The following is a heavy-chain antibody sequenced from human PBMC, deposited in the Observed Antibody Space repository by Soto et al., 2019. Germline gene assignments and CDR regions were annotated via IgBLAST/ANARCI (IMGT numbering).Heavy chain of an antibody. CDR3: ERVGMGATVGGY. CDR1: GGTFSSYA. D-gene: IGHD1-26*01. CDR2: IIPIFGTA. Sequence: QVQLVQSGAEVKKPGSSVKVSCKASGGTFSSYAISWVRQAPGQGLEWMGGIIPIFGTANYAQKFQGRVTITADESTSTASMELTSLRSEDTAVYYCERVGMGATVGGYWGQGTPVTVSS. V-gene: IGHV1-69*12. J-gene: IGHJ4*02.